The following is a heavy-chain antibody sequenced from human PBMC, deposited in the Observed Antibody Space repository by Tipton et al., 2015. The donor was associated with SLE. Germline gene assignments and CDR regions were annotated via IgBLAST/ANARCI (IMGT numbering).Heavy chain of an antibody. CDR3: ARGKDIVVARDAFDI. D-gene: IGHD2-15*01. J-gene: IGHJ3*02. V-gene: IGHV4-39*07. CDR1: GGSISSSSYY. Sequence: TLSLTCTVSGGSISSSSYYWGWIRQPPGKGLEWIGSIYYSGSTYYNPSVKSRVTISVDTSKNQFSLKLSSVTAADTAVYYCARGKDIVVARDAFDIWGQGTMVTVSS. CDR2: IYYSGST.